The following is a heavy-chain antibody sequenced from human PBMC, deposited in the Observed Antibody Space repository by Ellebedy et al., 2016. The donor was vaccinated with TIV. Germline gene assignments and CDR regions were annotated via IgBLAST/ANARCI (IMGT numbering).Heavy chain of an antibody. CDR2: IYHSGST. D-gene: IGHD3-16*01. Sequence: SETLSLXXAVSGGSISSSNWWSWVRQPPGKGLEWIGEIYHSGSTNYNPSLKSRVTISVDKSKNQFSLKLSSVTAADTAVYYCARGGKRGPRYYFDYWGQGTLVTVSS. V-gene: IGHV4-4*02. J-gene: IGHJ4*02. CDR3: ARGGKRGPRYYFDY. CDR1: GGSISSSNW.